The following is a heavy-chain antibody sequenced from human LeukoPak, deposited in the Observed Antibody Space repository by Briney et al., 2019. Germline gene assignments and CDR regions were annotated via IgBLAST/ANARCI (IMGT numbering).Heavy chain of an antibody. Sequence: SETLSLTCTVSGGSLSSYYWSWIRQPAGKGLEWIRRIYTSGSTNYNPSLKSRVTMSVDTSKNQFSLKLSSVTAADTAVYYCAREGNWNYDFWSGYYYFDYWGQGTLVTVSS. V-gene: IGHV4-4*07. D-gene: IGHD3-3*01. CDR3: AREGNWNYDFWSGYYYFDY. J-gene: IGHJ4*02. CDR2: IYTSGST. CDR1: GGSLSSYY.